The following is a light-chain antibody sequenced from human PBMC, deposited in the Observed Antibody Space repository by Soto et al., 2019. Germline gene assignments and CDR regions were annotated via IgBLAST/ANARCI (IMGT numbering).Light chain of an antibody. CDR3: SSYTSSDVYV. Sequence: QSALNQPVSVSGAAGQAITISCTGTSSDVGGYNYVSWYQQHPGKAPKPMIYDVSNRPSGVSNRFSGSKSGNTASLTISGLQAEHEADYYCSSYTSSDVYVFGTGTKVPVL. V-gene: IGLV2-14*01. J-gene: IGLJ1*01. CDR1: SSDVGGYNY. CDR2: DVS.